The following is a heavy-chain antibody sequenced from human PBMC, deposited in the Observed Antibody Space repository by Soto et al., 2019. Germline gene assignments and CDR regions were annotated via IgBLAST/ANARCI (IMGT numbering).Heavy chain of an antibody. CDR1: GGSFSGYY. V-gene: IGHV4-34*01. D-gene: IGHD6-13*01. J-gene: IGHJ4*02. Sequence: PSETLSLTCAVYGGSFSGYYWSWIRQPPGKGLEWIGEINHSGSTNYNPSLKSRVTISVDTSKNQFSLKLSSVTAADTAVYYCASLGVAAAGMLNFDYWGQGTLVTVSS. CDR3: ASLGVAAAGMLNFDY. CDR2: INHSGST.